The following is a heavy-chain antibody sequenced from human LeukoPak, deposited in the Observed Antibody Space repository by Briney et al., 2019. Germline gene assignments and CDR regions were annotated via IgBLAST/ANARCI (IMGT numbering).Heavy chain of an antibody. CDR1: GFIFSSYA. CDR3: AKDISSFYNYYYMDV. CDR2: ITGAAGNA. V-gene: IGHV3-23*01. D-gene: IGHD1-14*01. J-gene: IGHJ6*03. Sequence: GGSPRLSCAASGFIFSSYAMSWVRQAPGKGLEWVSSITGAAGNAYYADSVKGRFTISRDNSRNTLYLQMNSLRDEDTAVYSCAKDISSFYNYYYMDVWGKGTTVTVSS.